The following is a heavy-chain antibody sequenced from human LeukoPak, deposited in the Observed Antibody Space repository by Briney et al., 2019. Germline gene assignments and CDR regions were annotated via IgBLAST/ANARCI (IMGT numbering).Heavy chain of an antibody. CDR1: GGSISNYY. D-gene: IGHD6-19*01. V-gene: IGHV4-59*01. J-gene: IGHJ4*02. Sequence: SETLSLTCTVSGGSISNYYWSWIRQPPGKGLEWIGYIYYSGGTNYNPSLKSRVTILVDTSKNQFSLRLSSVTAADTAVYYCARVSGWYGVDYWGQGTMVTVSS. CDR2: IYYSGGT. CDR3: ARVSGWYGVDY.